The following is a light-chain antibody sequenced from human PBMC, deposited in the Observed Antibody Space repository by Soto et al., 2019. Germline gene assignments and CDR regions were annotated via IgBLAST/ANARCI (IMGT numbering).Light chain of an antibody. V-gene: IGKV1-39*01. J-gene: IGKJ2*01. Sequence: DIQMTQSPSSLSASVGDRVTITCRASQSISNYLNWYQQTPGKAPKFLIYAASTLQGGVPSRFSGSGSGTDFPLTLSSLQPEDFATYYCHQSHIIPYTFGQGTKLELK. CDR2: AAS. CDR3: HQSHIIPYT. CDR1: QSISNY.